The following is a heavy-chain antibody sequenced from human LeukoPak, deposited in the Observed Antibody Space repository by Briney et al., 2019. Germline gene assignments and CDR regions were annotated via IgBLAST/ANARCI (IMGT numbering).Heavy chain of an antibody. CDR2: IYYSGST. J-gene: IGHJ4*02. V-gene: IGHV4-31*03. Sequence: PSETLSLTRTVSGGSISSGGYYWSWIRQHPGKGLEWIGYIYYSGSTYYNPSLKSRVTISVDTSKNQFSLKLSSVTAADTAVYYCASRIAAAGTIDYWGQGTLVTVSS. D-gene: IGHD6-13*01. CDR1: GGSISSGGYY. CDR3: ASRIAAAGTIDY.